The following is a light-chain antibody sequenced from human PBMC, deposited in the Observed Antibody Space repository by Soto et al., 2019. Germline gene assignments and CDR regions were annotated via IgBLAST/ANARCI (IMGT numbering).Light chain of an antibody. J-gene: IGLJ1*01. CDR2: YNN. Sequence: QSVLTQPPSASGTAGQVVTISCSGGDSNIGSNSVYWYQHLPRMAPKLLIYYNNQRPSGVPDRFSGSRSGTSASLAIVGLRSEDEAVYYCAAWDASLSACVFGNGNKLTVL. V-gene: IGLV1-47*02. CDR3: AAWDASLSACV. CDR1: DSNIGSNS.